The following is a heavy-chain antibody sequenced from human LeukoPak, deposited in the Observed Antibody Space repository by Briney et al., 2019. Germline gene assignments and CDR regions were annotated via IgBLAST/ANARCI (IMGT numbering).Heavy chain of an antibody. J-gene: IGHJ4*02. V-gene: IGHV3-11*04. CDR3: ARFLMVTPILDY. CDR2: ISSSGSTI. CDR1: GFTFSDYY. Sequence: RAGGSLRLSCAASGFTFSDYYMSWIRQAPGKGLEWVSYISSSGSTIYYADSVKGRFTISRDNAKNSLYLQMNSLRAEDTAVYYCARFLMVTPILDYWGQGTLVTVSS. D-gene: IGHD5-18*01.